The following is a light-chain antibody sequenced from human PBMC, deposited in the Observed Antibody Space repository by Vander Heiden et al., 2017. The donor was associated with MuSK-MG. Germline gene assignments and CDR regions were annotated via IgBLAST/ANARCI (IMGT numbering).Light chain of an antibody. CDR3: RQDDSFPYT. CDR1: QGISSY. CDR2: AAS. V-gene: IGKV1D-8*03. Sequence: VIWMTEAPCLLSASTGDRVTISCRMSQGISSYLAWYQQKPGKAPELLIYAASSLQSRVPSRFSGSGPGTDFTLTISCLQSQDFETYYCRQDDSFPYTFGQGTKLEIK. J-gene: IGKJ2*01.